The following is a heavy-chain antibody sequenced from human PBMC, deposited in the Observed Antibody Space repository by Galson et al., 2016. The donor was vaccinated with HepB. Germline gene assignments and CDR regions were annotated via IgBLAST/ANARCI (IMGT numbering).Heavy chain of an antibody. J-gene: IGHJ6*02. Sequence: SLRLSCAASGFTFSSQAMSWVRQAPGKGLEWVSTISHSGGSTYYADSVKGRFTTSRDNSKKTLLLQMRGLRAEDTAVYYCAKMITLSYYYSFGMDVWGQGTTVTVSS. CDR1: GFTFSSQA. V-gene: IGHV3-23*01. CDR3: AKMITLSYYYSFGMDV. D-gene: IGHD3-16*01. CDR2: ISHSGGST.